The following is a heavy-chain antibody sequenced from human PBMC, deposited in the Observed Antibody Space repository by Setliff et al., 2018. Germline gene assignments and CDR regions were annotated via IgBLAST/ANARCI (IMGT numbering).Heavy chain of an antibody. Sequence: PSETLSLTCTVSGGSISSSSYYWGWIRQPPGKGLEWIGSIYYSGSTYYNPSLRSRVTMSLDTSRNQFSLQLTSVTAADTARYFCARERQGGFLEWSPLDPWGQGILVTVSS. CDR2: IYYSGST. V-gene: IGHV4-39*07. D-gene: IGHD3-3*01. J-gene: IGHJ5*02. CDR3: ARERQGGFLEWSPLDP. CDR1: GGSISSSSYY.